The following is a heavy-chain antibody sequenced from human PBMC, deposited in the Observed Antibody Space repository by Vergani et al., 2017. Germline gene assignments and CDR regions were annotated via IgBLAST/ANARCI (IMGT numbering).Heavy chain of an antibody. J-gene: IGHJ3*02. CDR2: INHSGST. Sequence: QVQLQQWGAGLLKPSETLSLTCAVYGGSFSGYYWSWIRQPPGKGLEWIGEINHSGSTNYNPSLKSRVNISVATSKNQFSLRLSSVTAADTAVYYCARGRWNYYGSGSYSRGAFDIWGQGTMVTVSS. D-gene: IGHD3-10*01. CDR1: GGSFSGYY. V-gene: IGHV4-34*01. CDR3: ARGRWNYYGSGSYSRGAFDI.